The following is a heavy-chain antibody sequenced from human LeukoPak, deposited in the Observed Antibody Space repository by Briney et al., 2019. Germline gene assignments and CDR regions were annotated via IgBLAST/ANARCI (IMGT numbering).Heavy chain of an antibody. CDR3: ARDTPAGAVAYDY. Sequence: SVKVSCKASGGTFSSYAISWVRQAPGQGLEWMGRIIPIFGTANYAQKFQGRVTITTDESTSTAYMELSSLRSEDTAVYYCARDTPAGAVAYDYWGQGTLVTVSS. CDR2: IIPIFGTA. V-gene: IGHV1-69*05. CDR1: GGTFSSYA. D-gene: IGHD6-19*01. J-gene: IGHJ4*02.